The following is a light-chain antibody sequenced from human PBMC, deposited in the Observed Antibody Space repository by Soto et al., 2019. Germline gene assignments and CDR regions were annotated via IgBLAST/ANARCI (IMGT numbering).Light chain of an antibody. CDR3: QQYDSSPRT. CDR2: SAS. CDR1: QTISSW. J-gene: IGKJ1*01. V-gene: IGKV1-5*01. Sequence: DIQMTQSPSTLSGSVGDRVTITCRASQTISSWLAWYQQRPGVAPRLLIYSASTLQSGVPSRFSGSGSGTDFTLTISRLEPEDFAVYYCQQYDSSPRTFGQGTKVDIK.